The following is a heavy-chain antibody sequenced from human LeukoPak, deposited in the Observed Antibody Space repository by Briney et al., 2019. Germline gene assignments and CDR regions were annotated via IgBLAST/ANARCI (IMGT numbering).Heavy chain of an antibody. CDR1: GFTFSSYA. CDR2: VWHDGSNR. V-gene: IGHV3-33*01. Sequence: GRSLRLSCTAPGFTFSSYAIHWIRQAPGKGLEWVALVWHDGSNRYYPDSVKGRFTISRDNSKNTVYLQMNSLRAEDTAVYYCARELFGSGSCPDYWGQGTLVTVSS. D-gene: IGHD3-10*01. CDR3: ARELFGSGSCPDY. J-gene: IGHJ4*02.